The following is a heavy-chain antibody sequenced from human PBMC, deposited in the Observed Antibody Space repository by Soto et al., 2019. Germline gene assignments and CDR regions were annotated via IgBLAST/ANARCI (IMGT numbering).Heavy chain of an antibody. CDR2: IYYSGST. D-gene: IGHD2-21*02. Sequence: SETLSLTCTVSGGSISSSSYYWGWIRQPPGKGLEWIGSIYYSGSTYYNPSLKSRVTISVDTSKNQFSLKLSSVTAADTAVYYCARWGYCGGDCYQTERYYYYGMDVWGQGTTVTAP. CDR1: GGSISSSSYY. V-gene: IGHV4-39*01. CDR3: ARWGYCGGDCYQTERYYYYGMDV. J-gene: IGHJ6*02.